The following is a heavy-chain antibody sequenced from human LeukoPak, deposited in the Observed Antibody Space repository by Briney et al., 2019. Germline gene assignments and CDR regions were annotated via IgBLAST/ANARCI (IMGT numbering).Heavy chain of an antibody. CDR1: GFTFSSYS. CDR2: ISGSGGST. Sequence: GGSLRLSCAASGFTFSSYSMNWVRQAPGKGLEWVSAISGSGGSTYYADSAKGRFTISRDNSKNTLYLQMNSLRAEDTAVYYCAKGSRHTIFGVIIPFDYWGQGTLVTVSS. V-gene: IGHV3-23*01. J-gene: IGHJ4*02. D-gene: IGHD3-3*01. CDR3: AKGSRHTIFGVIIPFDY.